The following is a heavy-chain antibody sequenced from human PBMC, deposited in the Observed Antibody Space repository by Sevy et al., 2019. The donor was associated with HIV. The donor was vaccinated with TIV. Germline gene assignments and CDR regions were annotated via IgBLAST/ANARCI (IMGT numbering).Heavy chain of an antibody. CDR1: GFTFDTYR. J-gene: IGHJ4*01. Sequence: GGSLRLSCAASGFTFDTYRMHWVRQAPGQGLEWVANIRQDGNEIYYADSVKGRFTISRDNAKESLYLQMSNLRVEDTGIYYCARGYFDLWGHGTLVTVSS. CDR3: ARGYFDL. V-gene: IGHV3-7*01. CDR2: IRQDGNEI.